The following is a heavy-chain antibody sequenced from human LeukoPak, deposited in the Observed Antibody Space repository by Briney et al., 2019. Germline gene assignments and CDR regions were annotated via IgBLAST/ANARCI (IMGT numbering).Heavy chain of an antibody. CDR3: ARDSGVATNLDY. D-gene: IGHD5-24*01. V-gene: IGHV4-4*07. CDR1: GASISSNY. CDR2: LYTSGNT. J-gene: IGHJ4*02. Sequence: SETLSLTCTVSGASISSNYWSWIRQPAGKGLEWIGRLYTSGNTNYNPSLRSRVTISVDKSKNQFSLKLSSVTAADTALYYCARDSGVATNLDYWGQGTLVTVSS.